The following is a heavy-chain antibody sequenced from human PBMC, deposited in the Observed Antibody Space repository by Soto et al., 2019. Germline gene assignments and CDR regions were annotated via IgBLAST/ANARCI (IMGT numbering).Heavy chain of an antibody. CDR3: ARGDFDSSANYYAGWFDP. J-gene: IGHJ5*02. CDR1: GYTFTAYY. CDR2: INPNSGGT. D-gene: IGHD3-22*01. V-gene: IGHV1-2*02. Sequence: ASVKVSCKASGYTFTAYYMHWLRQAPGQGLEWMGWINPNSGGTKYAQKFQGRVTMTNDTSISTAYKELSRLGSDDTAVYYCARGDFDSSANYYAGWFDPWGQGTLVTVSS.